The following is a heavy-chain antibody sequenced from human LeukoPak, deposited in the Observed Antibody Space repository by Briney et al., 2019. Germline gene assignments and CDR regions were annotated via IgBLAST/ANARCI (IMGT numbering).Heavy chain of an antibody. CDR3: ARHNRVVPPDY. Sequence: SETLSLTCAVYGGSFSGYYWSWIRQPPGKGLEWIGYIYYSGSTYYNPSLKSRVTISVDTSKNQFSLKLSSVTAADTAVYYCARHNRVVPPDYWGQGTLVTVSS. D-gene: IGHD2-15*01. CDR2: IYYSGST. V-gene: IGHV4-59*08. CDR1: GGSFSGYY. J-gene: IGHJ4*02.